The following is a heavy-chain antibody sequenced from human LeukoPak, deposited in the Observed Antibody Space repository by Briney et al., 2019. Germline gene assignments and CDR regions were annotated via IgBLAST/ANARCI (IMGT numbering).Heavy chain of an antibody. CDR2: IYYSGST. J-gene: IGHJ3*02. D-gene: IGHD2-2*01. CDR3: ARLLGYCSSTSCYGAFDI. Sequence: PSETLSLTCTVSGGSISSYYWSWIRQPPGKGLEWIGYIYYSGSTNYNPSLKSRVTISVDTSKNQFTLKLSSVTAADTAVYYCARLLGYCSSTSCYGAFDIWGQGTMVTVSS. V-gene: IGHV4-59*01. CDR1: GGSISSYY.